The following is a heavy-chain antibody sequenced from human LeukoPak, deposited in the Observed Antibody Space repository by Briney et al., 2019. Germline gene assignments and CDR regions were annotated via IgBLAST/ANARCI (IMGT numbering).Heavy chain of an antibody. V-gene: IGHV3-48*03. D-gene: IGHD6-13*01. CDR2: ISSSGSTI. Sequence: GGSPRLSCAASGFTFSSYEMNWVRQAPGKGLEWVSYISSSGSTIYYADSVKGRFTISRDNAKNSLYLQMNSLRAEDTAVYYCARDFEAETAVYFDYWGQGTLVTVSS. CDR1: GFTFSSYE. J-gene: IGHJ4*02. CDR3: ARDFEAETAVYFDY.